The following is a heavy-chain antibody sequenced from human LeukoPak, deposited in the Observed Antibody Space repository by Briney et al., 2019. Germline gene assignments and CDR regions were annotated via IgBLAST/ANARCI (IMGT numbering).Heavy chain of an antibody. V-gene: IGHV1-8*01. CDR2: MNPNSGNT. D-gene: IGHD3-16*02. Sequence: ASVKVSCKASGYTFTSYDINWVRQATGQGLEWMGWMNPNSGNTGYAQKFQGRVTMTRNTSISTAYMELSSLRSEDTAVYYCARARDYVWGRYPDWGPGALVTVSS. CDR1: GYTFTSYD. CDR3: ARARDYVWGRYPD. J-gene: IGHJ4*02.